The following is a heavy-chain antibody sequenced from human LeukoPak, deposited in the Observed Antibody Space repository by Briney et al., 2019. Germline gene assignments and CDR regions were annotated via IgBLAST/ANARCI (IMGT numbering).Heavy chain of an antibody. CDR1: GFTFSSYA. CDR2: ISYDGSNK. V-gene: IGHV3-30-3*01. CDR3: ARASTMVRGAARPFDY. J-gene: IGHJ4*02. D-gene: IGHD3-10*01. Sequence: GGSLRLSCAASGFTFSSYAMHWVRQAPGKGLEWMAVISYDGSNKYYADSVKGRFTISRDNSKNTLYLQMNSLRAEDTAVYYCARASTMVRGAARPFDYWGQGTLVTVSS.